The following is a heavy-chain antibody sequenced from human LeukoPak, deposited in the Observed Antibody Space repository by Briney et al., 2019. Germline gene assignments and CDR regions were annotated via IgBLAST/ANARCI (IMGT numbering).Heavy chain of an antibody. CDR2: IYYSGST. CDR1: GGSISSSSYY. J-gene: IGHJ3*02. CDR3: ARQPRTIFGVVDAFDI. D-gene: IGHD3-3*01. Sequence: SETLSLTCTVSGGSISSSSYYWGWIRQPPGKGLEWIGSIYYSGSTYYNPSLKSRVTISVDTSKNQFSLKLSSVTAADTAVYYCARQPRTIFGVVDAFDIWGQGTMVTVSS. V-gene: IGHV4-39*01.